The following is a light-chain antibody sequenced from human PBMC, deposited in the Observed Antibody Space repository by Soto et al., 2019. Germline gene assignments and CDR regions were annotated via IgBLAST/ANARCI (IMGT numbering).Light chain of an antibody. J-gene: IGKJ4*01. CDR3: QQRSNWPLT. V-gene: IGKV3-11*01. CDR1: QSVSSY. Sequence: EIVLTQSPATLSLSPGERATLSCRASQSVSSYLAWYQQKPGQAPRLLIYDASNRATGIPARFSGSGSGTDFTLTICSLEPEDFAIYYCQQRSNWPLTFGGGTKGEIK. CDR2: DAS.